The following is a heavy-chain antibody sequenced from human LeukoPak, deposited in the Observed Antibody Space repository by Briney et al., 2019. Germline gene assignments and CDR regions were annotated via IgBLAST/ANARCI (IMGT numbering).Heavy chain of an antibody. Sequence: GGSLRLSCAASGLTFNTYSMNWVRQAPGKGLEWVSSISSSSDYIYYADSMKGRFTISRDNAKNSLYLQMNSLRAADTAVYYCARDSGTTGEVKFDPWGQGTLVTVSS. J-gene: IGHJ5*02. CDR2: ISSSSDYI. CDR1: GLTFNTYS. V-gene: IGHV3-21*04. CDR3: ARDSGTTGEVKFDP. D-gene: IGHD3-10*01.